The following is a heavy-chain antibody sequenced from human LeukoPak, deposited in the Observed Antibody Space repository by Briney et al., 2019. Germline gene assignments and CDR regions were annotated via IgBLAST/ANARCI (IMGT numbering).Heavy chain of an antibody. Sequence: PGGSLRLSCAASGFTFSSYSMNWVRQAPGKGLEWVSSISSTSSYIYYAASVKGRFTISRDNAKSSLYLQMNSLGAEDTAVYYCARDKIPSAGTPRGFDPWGQGTLVTVSS. CDR1: GFTFSSYS. D-gene: IGHD6-13*01. J-gene: IGHJ5*02. CDR2: ISSTSSYI. CDR3: ARDKIPSAGTPRGFDP. V-gene: IGHV3-21*01.